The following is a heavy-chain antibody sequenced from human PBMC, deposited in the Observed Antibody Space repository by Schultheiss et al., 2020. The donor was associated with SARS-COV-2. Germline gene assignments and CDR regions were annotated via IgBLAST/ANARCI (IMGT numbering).Heavy chain of an antibody. J-gene: IGHJ6*02. CDR2: IYYSGST. D-gene: IGHD2-15*01. V-gene: IGHV4-59*01. Sequence: SETLSLSCTVSGGSISSNYWSWIRQPPGKGLEWIGYIYYSGSTNYNPSLKSRVTISIDTSKNQFSLNLSSVTAADTAVYYCARGALALYYYGMDVWGQGTTVTVSS. CDR3: ARGALALYYYGMDV. CDR1: GGSISSNY.